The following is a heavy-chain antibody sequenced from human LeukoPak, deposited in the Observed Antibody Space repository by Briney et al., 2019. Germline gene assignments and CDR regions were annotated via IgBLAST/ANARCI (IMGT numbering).Heavy chain of an antibody. Sequence: SETLSLTCAVYDGSFTDYHWTWIRQPPGKGLEWIGEINYSGSTRYSPSLKSRVTISVDTPKNQFSLKLSSVTAADTAVYYCARATEGYSSSVVYMDVWGKGTTVTVSS. V-gene: IGHV4-34*01. J-gene: IGHJ6*03. CDR2: INYSGST. CDR1: DGSFTDYH. CDR3: ARATEGYSSSVVYMDV. D-gene: IGHD6-6*01.